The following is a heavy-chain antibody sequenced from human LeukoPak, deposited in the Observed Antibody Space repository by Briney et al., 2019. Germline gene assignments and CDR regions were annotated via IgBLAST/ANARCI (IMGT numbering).Heavy chain of an antibody. J-gene: IGHJ4*02. CDR3: VRAGTYDDVFNDY. V-gene: IGHV1-18*01. Sequence: GASVKVSCKASGYTFTSYGISWVRQAPGQGLEWMAWTRVDNGNTHYAQNFQGRVTMSTDTSTSTAYMELTNLTSDDTAVYYCVRAGTYDDVFNDYWGQGTLVTVSS. CDR2: TRVDNGNT. D-gene: IGHD3-9*01. CDR1: GYTFTSYG.